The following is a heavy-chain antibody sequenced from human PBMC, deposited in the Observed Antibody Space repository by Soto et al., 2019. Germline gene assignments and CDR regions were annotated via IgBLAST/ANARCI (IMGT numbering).Heavy chain of an antibody. CDR3: ARDPRYDYGYQVDS. CDR2: IWFNGSHK. D-gene: IGHD4-17*01. V-gene: IGHV3-33*01. Sequence: PGGSLRLSCVASGFTFSNYAMHWVRQAPGKGLEWVAVIWFNGSHKYYAASVKDRFTVSRDNSKNTLYLQMNSLRDDDTAVYYCARDPRYDYGYQVDSWGQGTLVTVSS. J-gene: IGHJ4*02. CDR1: GFTFSNYA.